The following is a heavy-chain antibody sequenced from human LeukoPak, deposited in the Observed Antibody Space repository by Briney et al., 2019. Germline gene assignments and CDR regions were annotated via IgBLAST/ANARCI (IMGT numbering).Heavy chain of an antibody. CDR2: IYYSGGT. V-gene: IGHV4-59*01. CDR3: ARQVRGIAAKMDV. J-gene: IGHJ6*04. D-gene: IGHD6-13*01. Sequence: PETLSLTCTVSRGSLSSFYSSWIRQPPRQGLGWSGYIYYSGGTNYTPSLKSRVTISVDTYKNQFSLKLSSVTAADTAVYYCARQVRGIAAKMDVWGKGTTVTVSS. CDR1: RGSLSSFY.